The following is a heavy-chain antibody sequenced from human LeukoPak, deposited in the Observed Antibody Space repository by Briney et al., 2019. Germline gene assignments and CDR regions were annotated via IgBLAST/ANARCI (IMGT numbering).Heavy chain of an antibody. V-gene: IGHV7-4-1*02. CDR1: GYTFTSYA. CDR2: INTNTGNP. Sequence: ASVKVSCKASGYTFTSYAMNWVRQAPGQGLEWVGWINTNTGNPTYAQGFTGRFVFSLDTSVSTAYLQISSLKAEDTAVYYCAREVHCSGGSCPDGAFDIWGQGTMATVSS. J-gene: IGHJ3*02. D-gene: IGHD2-15*01. CDR3: AREVHCSGGSCPDGAFDI.